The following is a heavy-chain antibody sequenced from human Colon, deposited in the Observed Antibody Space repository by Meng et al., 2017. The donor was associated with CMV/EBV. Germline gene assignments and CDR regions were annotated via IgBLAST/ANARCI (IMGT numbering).Heavy chain of an antibody. Sequence: GESLKISCAASGFTFSDYYMSWIRQAPGKGLEWVSYISSSGSTIYYADSVKGRFTISRDNAKNSLYLQMNSLRAEDTAVYYCAREGGGTIAPRDLDYWGQGTLVTVSS. CDR1: GFTFSDYY. CDR2: ISSSGSTI. CDR3: AREGGGTIAPRDLDY. V-gene: IGHV3-11*04. J-gene: IGHJ4*02. D-gene: IGHD6-6*01.